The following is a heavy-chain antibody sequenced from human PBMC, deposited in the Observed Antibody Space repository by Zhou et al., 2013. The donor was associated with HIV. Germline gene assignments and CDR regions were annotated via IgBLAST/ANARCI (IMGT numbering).Heavy chain of an antibody. V-gene: IGHV1-69*06. D-gene: IGHD6-13*01. Sequence: QVQLVQSGAEVKKPGSSVKVSCKASGDSLTKYAFSWVRQAPGQGLEWMGGIIPNSGTRNYARKFQGRFTVTADTSTTTVHMELRSLTSEDTGVYYCARSGEAADYYYYYMNVWGKGTTVTISS. CDR2: IIPNSGTR. J-gene: IGHJ6*03. CDR1: GDSLTKYA. CDR3: ARSGEAADYYYYYMNV.